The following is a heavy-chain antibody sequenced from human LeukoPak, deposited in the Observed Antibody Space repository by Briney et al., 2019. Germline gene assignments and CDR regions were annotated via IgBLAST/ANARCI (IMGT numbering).Heavy chain of an antibody. V-gene: IGHV4-39*01. D-gene: IGHD3-10*01. J-gene: IGHJ4*02. CDR2: IYYSGST. CDR1: GGSISSYC. Sequence: SETLSLTCTVSGGSISSYCWGWIRQPPGKGLEWIGSIYYSGSTYYNPSLKSRVTISVDTSKNQFSLKLNSVTATDTAVYYCARHYGPWGQGTLVTVSS. CDR3: ARHYGP.